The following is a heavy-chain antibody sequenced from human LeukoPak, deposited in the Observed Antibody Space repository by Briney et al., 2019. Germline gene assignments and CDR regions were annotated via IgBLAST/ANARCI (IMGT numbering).Heavy chain of an antibody. Sequence: GGSLRLSCAASGFTFSSYAVSWVRQAPGKGLEWVSAISGSGGSTYYAASVKGRFTISRDNSKNTLYLQMNSLRAEDTAVYYCAKDGGAAGDIDYWGQGTLVTVSS. CDR2: ISGSGGST. J-gene: IGHJ4*02. CDR1: GFTFSSYA. V-gene: IGHV3-23*01. CDR3: AKDGGAAGDIDY. D-gene: IGHD6-13*01.